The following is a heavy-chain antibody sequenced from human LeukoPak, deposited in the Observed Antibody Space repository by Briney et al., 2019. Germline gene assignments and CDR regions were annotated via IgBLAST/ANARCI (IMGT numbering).Heavy chain of an antibody. J-gene: IGHJ4*02. CDR1: GFTFSSFS. Sequence: GGSLRLSCAASGFTFSSFSMNWVRQAPGKGLEWVSYIRTSGTNTDYTGSVKGRFTISRDNAKNSLYLQMNSLRAEDTAVYYCARMDYVSSGWGAPFDYWGQGTLVTVSS. V-gene: IGHV3-48*04. CDR3: ARMDYVSSGWGAPFDY. D-gene: IGHD3-16*01. CDR2: IRTSGTNT.